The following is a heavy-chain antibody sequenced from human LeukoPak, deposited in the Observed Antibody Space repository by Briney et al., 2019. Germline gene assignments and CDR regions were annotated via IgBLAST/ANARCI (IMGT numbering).Heavy chain of an antibody. Sequence: GGSLRLSCAASGFIYSDYYMSWIRQAPGKGLEWVSAISGSGGSTYYADSVKGRFTISRDNSKNTLYLQMNSLRAEDTAVYYCAKPCSSGCGWGQGTLVTVSS. CDR1: GFIYSDYY. J-gene: IGHJ4*02. CDR2: ISGSGGST. D-gene: IGHD6-19*01. V-gene: IGHV3-23*01. CDR3: AKPCSSGCG.